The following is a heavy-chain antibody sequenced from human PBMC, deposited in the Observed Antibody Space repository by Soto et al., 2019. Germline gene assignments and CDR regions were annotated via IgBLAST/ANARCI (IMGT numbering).Heavy chain of an antibody. J-gene: IGHJ4*02. CDR3: ARGQSSLLLDC. V-gene: IGHV4-59*12. Sequence: SETLSLTCTVSGGSISSYYWSWIRQPPGKGLEWIGDIYYSGSTNYNPSLKSRVTISVDTSKNQFSLKLSSVTAADTAVYYCARGQSSLLLDCSGQAVLVTVSS. CDR2: IYYSGST. CDR1: GGSISSYY. D-gene: IGHD2-8*02.